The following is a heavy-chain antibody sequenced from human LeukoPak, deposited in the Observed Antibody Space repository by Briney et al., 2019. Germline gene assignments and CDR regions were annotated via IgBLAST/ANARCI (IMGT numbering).Heavy chain of an antibody. V-gene: IGHV3-30*02. Sequence: GGSQRLSCAASGFTFSSYGMHWVRQAPGKGLEWVAFIRYDGSNKYYADSVKGRFTISRDNSKNTLYLQMNSLRAEDTAVYYCAKERCSGGSCYYQFDYWGQGTLVTVSS. CDR2: IRYDGSNK. CDR1: GFTFSSYG. D-gene: IGHD2-15*01. CDR3: AKERCSGGSCYYQFDY. J-gene: IGHJ4*02.